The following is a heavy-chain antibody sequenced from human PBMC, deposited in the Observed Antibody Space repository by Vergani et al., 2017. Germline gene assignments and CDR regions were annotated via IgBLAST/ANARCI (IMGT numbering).Heavy chain of an antibody. CDR2: IYHSGRT. Sequence: QLQLQESGSGLVKPSQTLSLSCAVSGDSISSGGYSWSWIRQPPGKGLEWIGEIYHSGRTNYNPSLKGRVSISVDKSKNQFSLRLTSVTAADTAVYYCARIPPRPEGTGXFDCWGQGTLVTVSS. CDR1: GDSISSGGYS. V-gene: IGHV4-30-2*01. D-gene: IGHD1-1*01. CDR3: ARIPPRPEGTGXFDC. J-gene: IGHJ4*02.